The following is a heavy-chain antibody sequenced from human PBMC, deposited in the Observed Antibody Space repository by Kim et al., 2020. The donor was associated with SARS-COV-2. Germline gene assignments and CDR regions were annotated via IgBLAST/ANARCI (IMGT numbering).Heavy chain of an antibody. CDR3: ARVHDYDAFDI. V-gene: IGHV3-33*01. CDR2: K. D-gene: IGHD4-17*01. J-gene: IGHJ3*02. Sequence: KVYADSVKGRFTISRDNSKNTLYLQMNSLRAEDTAVYYCARVHDYDAFDIWGQGTMVTVSS.